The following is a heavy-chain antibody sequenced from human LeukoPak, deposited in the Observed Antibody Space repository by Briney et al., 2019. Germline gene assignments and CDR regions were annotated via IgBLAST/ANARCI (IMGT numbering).Heavy chain of an antibody. Sequence: PSETLSLTCTVSGGSISSGGYYWSWIRQHPGKGLEWIGYIYYSGSTYYNPSLKSRVTISVDTSKNQFSLKLSSVTAADTAVYYCARDHLVLDYYDSSGSYYYYGMDVWGQGTTVTVSS. CDR1: GGSISSGGYY. CDR2: IYYSGST. CDR3: ARDHLVLDYYDSSGSYYYYGMDV. D-gene: IGHD3-22*01. V-gene: IGHV4-31*03. J-gene: IGHJ6*02.